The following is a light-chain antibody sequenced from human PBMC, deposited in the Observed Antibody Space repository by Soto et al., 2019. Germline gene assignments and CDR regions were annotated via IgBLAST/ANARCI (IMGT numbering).Light chain of an antibody. J-gene: IGKJ3*01. CDR1: RDISDS. CDR2: AAS. V-gene: IGKV1-9*01. CDR3: QHLNAFPHVT. Sequence: DIQMTQSPSSLSASVGDRVTITCRASRDISDSLAWYQQEPGKAPKLLIFAASSLHIGVPSRFSGSGSGTIFTLTISSLQPEDFATYYCQHLNAFPHVTFGPGTKVDI.